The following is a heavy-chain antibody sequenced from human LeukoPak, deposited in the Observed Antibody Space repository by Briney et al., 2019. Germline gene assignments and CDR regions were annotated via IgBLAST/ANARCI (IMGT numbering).Heavy chain of an antibody. J-gene: IGHJ4*02. V-gene: IGHV1-69*02. CDR3: ARGNGSYPNDY. Sequence: SVKVSCKASRGTFNSYTISWVRQAPGQGLEWMGRIIPILGIANYAQKFQGRVTITADKSTSTAYMELSSLRSEDTAVYYCARGNGSYPNDYWGQGTLVTVSS. D-gene: IGHD1-26*01. CDR2: IIPILGIA. CDR1: RGTFNSYT.